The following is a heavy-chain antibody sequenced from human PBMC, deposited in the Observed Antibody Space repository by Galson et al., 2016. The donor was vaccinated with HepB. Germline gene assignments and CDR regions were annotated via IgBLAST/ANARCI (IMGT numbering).Heavy chain of an antibody. CDR1: GFTFNKYG. J-gene: IGHJ4*02. CDR3: AKGWVEWLVQDHFDH. CDR2: ISYEGRND. D-gene: IGHD6-19*01. V-gene: IGHV3-30*18. Sequence: SLRLSCAASGFTFNKYGMPWVRQAPDKRLEWVAVISYEGRNDYYGASVKGRFTISRDNSKNSVYLQINSLRAEDTAVYYCAKGWVEWLVQDHFDHWGQGTLVTVSP.